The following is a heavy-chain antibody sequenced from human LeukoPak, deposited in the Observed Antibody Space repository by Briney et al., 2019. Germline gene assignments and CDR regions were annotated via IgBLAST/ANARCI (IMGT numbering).Heavy chain of an antibody. CDR1: GDSLSSYY. CDR2: IYYSGST. CDR3: ARASYSYDINGWVPFDY. V-gene: IGHV4-59*08. J-gene: IGHJ4*02. Sequence: KTSETLSLTCTVSGDSLSSYYWSWIRQPPGKGLEWIGYIYYSGSTNYNPSLKSRVTISGDTSKNQFSLRLSSVTAADTAVYYCARASYSYDINGWVPFDYWGQGTLVTVSS. D-gene: IGHD3-22*01.